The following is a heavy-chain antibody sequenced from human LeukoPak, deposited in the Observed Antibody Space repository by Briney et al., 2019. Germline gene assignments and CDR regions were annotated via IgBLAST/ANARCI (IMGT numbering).Heavy chain of an antibody. Sequence: PGGSLRLSCAASRVIFGSFDMHWVRQAPGKGLEWVTFIRFDGSNKYYADSVKGRFTISRDNSKNTLYLQMSSLRPEDTAVYYCARQIGVPIDYWGQGTLVTVSS. CDR2: IRFDGSNK. V-gene: IGHV3-30*02. D-gene: IGHD3-22*01. CDR1: RVIFGSFD. J-gene: IGHJ4*02. CDR3: ARQIGVPIDY.